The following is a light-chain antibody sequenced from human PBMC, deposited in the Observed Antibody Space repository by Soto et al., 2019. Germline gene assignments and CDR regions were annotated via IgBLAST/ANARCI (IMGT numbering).Light chain of an antibody. J-gene: IGKJ5*01. V-gene: IGKV1-5*01. Sequence: DIQMSQSPSTLSATVGDRVTITCRAIQSISSWLAWYQQKPGKAPKLLIYDASSLESGVPSRFSGSGSGTEFTLTISSLQPEDIATYYCQQFDNFPRAIIFGQGTRLEIK. CDR1: QSISSW. CDR3: QQFDNFPRAII. CDR2: DAS.